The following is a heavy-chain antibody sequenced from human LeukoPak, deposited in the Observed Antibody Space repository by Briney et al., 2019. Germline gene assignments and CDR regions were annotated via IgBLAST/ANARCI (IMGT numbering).Heavy chain of an antibody. D-gene: IGHD2/OR15-2a*01. CDR2: ISNNDGYT. J-gene: IGHJ4*02. Sequence: GGSLRLSCAASGFTFSSSAMSWVRQAPGKGLEWVSAISNNDGYTYYADSVKGRFTISRDNSKNTLSLQMNSLRVEDTALYYCAKYSDSTGAHYFDYWGQGTLVTVSS. CDR3: AKYSDSTGAHYFDY. V-gene: IGHV3-23*01. CDR1: GFTFSSSA.